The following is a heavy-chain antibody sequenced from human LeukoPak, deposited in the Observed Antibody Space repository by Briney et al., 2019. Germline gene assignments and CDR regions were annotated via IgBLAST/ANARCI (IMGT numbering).Heavy chain of an antibody. CDR1: GFSFSSYA. J-gene: IGHJ4*02. Sequence: GGSLRLSCAASGFSFSSYAMSWVRQAPGKGLEWVSTISSSGGSTYYADSVKGRFTISRDNSKSTVYLQMNSLRAEDTAVYYCAKATFASSWNLYFDYWGQGTLVTVSS. CDR3: AKATFASSWNLYFDY. CDR2: ISSSGGST. V-gene: IGHV3-23*01. D-gene: IGHD6-13*01.